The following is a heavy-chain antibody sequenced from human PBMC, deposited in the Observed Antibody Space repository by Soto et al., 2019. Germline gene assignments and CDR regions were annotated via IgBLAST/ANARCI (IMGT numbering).Heavy chain of an antibody. CDR1: GFTFSSFE. V-gene: IGHV3-48*03. Sequence: GGSLRLSCAPSGFTFSSFEMKWVRQAPGKGLEWVSYAGFSVTTKHDADPVKGRFSISRDNSKSTLYLQMNSLRAEDTAVYYCAKYSEYSGYDGTYFDYWGQGSLVTVSS. CDR2: AGFSVTTK. CDR3: AKYSEYSGYDGTYFDY. J-gene: IGHJ4*02. D-gene: IGHD5-12*01.